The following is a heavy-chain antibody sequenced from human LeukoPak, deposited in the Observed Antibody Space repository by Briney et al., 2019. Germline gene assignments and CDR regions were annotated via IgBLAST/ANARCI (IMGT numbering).Heavy chain of an antibody. CDR1: GGTFTSYD. J-gene: IGHJ4*02. V-gene: IGHV1-8*03. CDR3: ARVKRSTFDY. CDR2: MNPNSGNT. D-gene: IGHD1-26*01. Sequence: ASVKVSCKASGGTFTSYDINWVRQATGQGLEWMGWMNPNSGNTGYAQKFQGRVTITRNTSIGTAYMELSSLRSEDTAVYYCARVKRSTFDYWGQGTLVTVSS.